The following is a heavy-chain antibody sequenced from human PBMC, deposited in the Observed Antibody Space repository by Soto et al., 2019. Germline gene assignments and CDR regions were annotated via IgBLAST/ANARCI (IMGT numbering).Heavy chain of an antibody. CDR3: ARDPGYSYGNT. V-gene: IGHV3-33*01. J-gene: IGHJ5*02. D-gene: IGHD5-18*01. CDR1: GFTFSSYG. Sequence: GGSLRLSCAASGFTFSSYGIHWVRQAPGKGLEWVGIIWCDGSNKYYADSVKGRFTISRDSSKNTVYLQMDSLRVEDTAVYYCARDPGYSYGNTWGQGTLVTVSS. CDR2: IWCDGSNK.